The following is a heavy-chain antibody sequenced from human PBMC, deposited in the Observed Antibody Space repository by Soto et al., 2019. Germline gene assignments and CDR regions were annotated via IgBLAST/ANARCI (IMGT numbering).Heavy chain of an antibody. D-gene: IGHD3-3*01. J-gene: IGHJ4*02. CDR1: GFTFSSYA. V-gene: IGHV3-23*01. CDR2: ISGSGGST. Sequence: LRLSCAASGFTFSSYAMSWVRQAPGKGLEWVSAISGSGGSTYYADSVKGRFTISRDNSKNTLYLQMNSLRAEDTAVYYCAKDTYYDFWSGYLDYWGQGTLVTVYS. CDR3: AKDTYYDFWSGYLDY.